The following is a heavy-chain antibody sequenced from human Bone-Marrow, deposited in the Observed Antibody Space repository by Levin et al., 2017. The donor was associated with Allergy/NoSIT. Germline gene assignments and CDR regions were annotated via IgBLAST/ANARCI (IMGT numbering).Heavy chain of an antibody. CDR3: TDATQ. Sequence: GGSLRLSCAASGSTFGEQYMSWIRQAPGKGLEWVAYISNSGDDIHYADSVRGRFTISRDNAANSLYLLMDSLRAEDTAVYYCTDATQWGQGTMVTVSS. J-gene: IGHJ4*02. V-gene: IGHV3-11*01. CDR1: GSTFGEQY. CDR2: ISNSGDDI. D-gene: IGHD2-2*01.